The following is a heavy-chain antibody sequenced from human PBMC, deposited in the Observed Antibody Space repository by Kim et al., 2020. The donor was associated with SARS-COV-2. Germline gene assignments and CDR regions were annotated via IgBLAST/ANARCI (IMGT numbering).Heavy chain of an antibody. CDR1: GGSFSGYY. Sequence: SETLSLTCAVYGGSFSGYYWSWIRQPPGKGLEWIGEINHSGSTNYNPSLKSRVTISVDTSKNQFSLKLSSVTAADTAVYYCARVTYYYGSGSYPYQLDYWGQGTLVTVSS. CDR3: ARVTYYYGSGSYPYQLDY. J-gene: IGHJ4*02. D-gene: IGHD3-10*01. V-gene: IGHV4-34*01. CDR2: INHSGST.